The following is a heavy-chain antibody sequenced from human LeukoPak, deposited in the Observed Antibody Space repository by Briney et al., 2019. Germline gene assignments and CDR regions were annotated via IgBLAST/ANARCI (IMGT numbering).Heavy chain of an antibody. V-gene: IGHV4-38-2*02. J-gene: IGHJ5*02. CDR2: ISQSEST. Sequence: SETLCLTCTASGYSISSTYHWGWTRQSPGKGLEWIGSISQSESTYHNPSLKSPGTIPVDTSNNQYSLQLNSVTAADTAAYCGAGDGYDFWSGGFDPWGQGTLVTVSS. CDR3: AGDGYDFWSGGFDP. CDR1: GYSISSTYH. D-gene: IGHD3-3*01.